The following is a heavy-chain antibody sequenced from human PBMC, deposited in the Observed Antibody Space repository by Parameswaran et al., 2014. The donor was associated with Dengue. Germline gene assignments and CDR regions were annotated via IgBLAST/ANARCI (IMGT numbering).Heavy chain of an antibody. J-gene: IGHJ6*02. Sequence: RWIRQPPGKGLEWVSAISGSGGSTYYADSVKGRFTISRDNSKNTLYLQMNSLRAEDTAVYYCAKESDTAFHHPLYGMDVWGQGTTVTVSS. V-gene: IGHV3-23*01. CDR3: AKESDTAFHHPLYGMDV. D-gene: IGHD5-18*01. CDR2: ISGSGGST.